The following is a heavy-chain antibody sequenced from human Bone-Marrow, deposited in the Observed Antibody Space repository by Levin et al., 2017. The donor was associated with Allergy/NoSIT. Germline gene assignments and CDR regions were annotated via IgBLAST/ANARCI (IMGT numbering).Heavy chain of an antibody. J-gene: IGHJ5*02. CDR3: GTPVRCCPHSPRGFICPSWTDYYSRSDWFDP. Sequence: GGSLRLSCAASGFTVSGNYTTWVRQAPGRGLEWVSLIFSGGRTCYADSVKGRFTISRDKSKNTLYLQMNSLRAEDTAVSIEGTPVRCCPHSPRGFICPSWTDYYSRSDWFDPWGQGTLVSVSS. CDR1: GFTVSGNY. D-gene: IGHD3/OR15-3a*01. CDR2: IFSGGRT. V-gene: IGHV3-66*02.